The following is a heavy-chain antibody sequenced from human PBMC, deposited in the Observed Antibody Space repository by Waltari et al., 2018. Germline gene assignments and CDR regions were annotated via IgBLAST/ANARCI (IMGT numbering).Heavy chain of an antibody. J-gene: IGHJ3*01. D-gene: IGHD1-20*01. CDR3: AREVSPGTFNR. Sequence: QVQLQESGPGLVKPSQTLSLTCTVSGGSISRGVYYWNWIRQHPGKGLEWIGYIYDSGSTYYNPSLKTRVTISVDSSKSQFSLKLSSVTAADTAIYYCAREVSPGTFNRWGQGTMVTVSS. V-gene: IGHV4-31*03. CDR2: IYDSGST. CDR1: GGSISRGVYY.